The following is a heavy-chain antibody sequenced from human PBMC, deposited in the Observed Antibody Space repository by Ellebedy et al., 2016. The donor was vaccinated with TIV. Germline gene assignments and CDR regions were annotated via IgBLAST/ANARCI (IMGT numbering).Heavy chain of an antibody. CDR1: GYTFTSYY. D-gene: IGHD1-1*01. CDR2: INTNTGNP. CDR3: ARDSRYNWNDWDFYHMDV. V-gene: IGHV7-4-1*02. Sequence: ASVKVSCKASGYTFTSYYMHWVRQAPGQGLEWMGWINTNTGNPTYAQGFTGRFVFSLDTSVSTAYLEISSLKAEDTAVYYCARDSRYNWNDWDFYHMDVWGKGTTVTVS. J-gene: IGHJ6*03.